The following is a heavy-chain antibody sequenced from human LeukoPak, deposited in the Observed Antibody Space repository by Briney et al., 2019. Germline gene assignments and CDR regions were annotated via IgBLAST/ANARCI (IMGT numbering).Heavy chain of an antibody. CDR1: GFTFSSYA. CDR2: ISYDGSNK. CDR3: AREYSYDCGY. J-gene: IGHJ4*02. D-gene: IGHD5-18*01. Sequence: GGSLRLSCAASGFTFSSYAMHWVRQAPGKGLEWVAVISYDGSNKYYADSVKGRFTISRDNSKNTLYLQMNSLRPEDTAVYYCAREYSYDCGYWGQGTLVTVSS. V-gene: IGHV3-30-3*01.